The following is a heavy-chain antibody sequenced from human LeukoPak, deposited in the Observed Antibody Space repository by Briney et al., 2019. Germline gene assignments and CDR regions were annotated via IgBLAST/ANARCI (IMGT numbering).Heavy chain of an antibody. CDR1: GYTFTSYD. V-gene: IGHV1-8*01. Sequence: ASVKVSCKASGYTFTSYDINWVRQATGQGLEGMGWMNPNSGNTGYAQKFQGRVTMTRNTSISTAYMELSSLRSEDTAVYYCARVGWIQLWFVYYYYMDVWGKGTTVTISS. CDR2: MNPNSGNT. D-gene: IGHD5-18*01. CDR3: ARVGWIQLWFVYYYYMDV. J-gene: IGHJ6*03.